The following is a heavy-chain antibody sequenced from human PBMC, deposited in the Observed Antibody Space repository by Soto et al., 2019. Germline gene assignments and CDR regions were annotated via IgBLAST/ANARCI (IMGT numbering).Heavy chain of an antibody. CDR2: IYHSGST. J-gene: IGHJ4*02. D-gene: IGHD3-10*01. V-gene: IGHV4-4*02. CDR1: GGSISSSNR. CDR3: ARFGPDPVRGVMGFDY. Sequence: PSETLSLTCAVSGGSISSSNRWSWVRQPPGKGLEWIGEIYHSGSTNYNPSLKSRVTISVDKSKNQFSLKLSSVTAADTAVYYCARFGPDPVRGVMGFDYWGQGTLVTVPQ.